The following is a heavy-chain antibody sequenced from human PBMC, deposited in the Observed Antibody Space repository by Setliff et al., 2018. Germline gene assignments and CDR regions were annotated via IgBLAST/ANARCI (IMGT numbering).Heavy chain of an antibody. CDR2: ISTYNGKT. CDR1: GYIFTSYG. J-gene: IGHJ6*03. Sequence: ASVKVSCKASGYIFTSYGFSWVRQAPGQGLEWMGWISTYNGKTNYAQKFQGRVTMTTDTPTSTAYMELRSLRSDDTAVYYCAKVPITKVYFYMDVWGKGTTVTVSS. V-gene: IGHV1-18*01. D-gene: IGHD3-10*01. CDR3: AKVPITKVYFYMDV.